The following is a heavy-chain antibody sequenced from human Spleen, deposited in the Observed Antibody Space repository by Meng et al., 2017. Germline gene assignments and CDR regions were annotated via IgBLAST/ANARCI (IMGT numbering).Heavy chain of an antibody. Sequence: SETLSLTCTVSGGSISSSSYYWGWIRQPPGKGLEWIGSIFFCGSTYYNPSLKSRVTISVDTSKNQFSLKLSSVTAADSAVYYCARGPTTMAHDFDYWGQGTLVT. J-gene: IGHJ4*02. D-gene: IGHD4-11*01. V-gene: IGHV4-39*07. CDR3: ARGPTTMAHDFDY. CDR2: IFFCGST. CDR1: GGSISSSSYY.